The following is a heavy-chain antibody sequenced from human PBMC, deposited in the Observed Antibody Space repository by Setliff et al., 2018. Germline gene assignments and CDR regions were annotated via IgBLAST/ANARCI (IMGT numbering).Heavy chain of an antibody. V-gene: IGHV4-39*01. CDR1: GGSISSSSYY. J-gene: IGHJ4*02. D-gene: IGHD6-13*01. CDR2: IYYSGST. Sequence: SETLSLTCTVSGGSISSSSYYWGWIRQPPGKGLEWIGSIYYSGSTYFNPSLKSRVTISVDTSKNQFSLKLSSVTAADTAVYYCARRGRGSSWFDTLFDYWGQGTLVTVSS. CDR3: ARRGRGSSWFDTLFDY.